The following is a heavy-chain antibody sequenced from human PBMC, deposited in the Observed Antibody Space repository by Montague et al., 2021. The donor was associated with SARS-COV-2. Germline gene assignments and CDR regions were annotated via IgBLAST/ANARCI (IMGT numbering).Heavy chain of an antibody. J-gene: IGHJ6*02. CDR1: GDSISYRSYY. CDR2: VSYSGST. CDR3: ARRGYSYYYYGMDV. D-gene: IGHD5-24*01. V-gene: IGHV4-39*01. Sequence: SETLSLTCTVSGDSISYRSYYWGWIRQPPGKGLEWIGTVSYSGSTYYNASLKSRVTIYVDTSKNQFSLKLSSVTAADTAVYYCARRGYSYYYYGMDVWGQGTTVTVSS.